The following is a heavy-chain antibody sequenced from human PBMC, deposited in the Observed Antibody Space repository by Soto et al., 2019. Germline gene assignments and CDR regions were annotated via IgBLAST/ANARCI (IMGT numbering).Heavy chain of an antibody. CDR3: ARPNGVYAGYYYGMDV. D-gene: IGHD2-8*01. Sequence: PGESLKISCKFSGYSFTTYWIGWVRQMPGKGLEWMGIIYPGDSDTRYSPSFQGQVTISADKFISTAYVEWSSLKASDTAMYYCARPNGVYAGYYYGMDVWGQGTTVTVSS. CDR2: IYPGDSDT. J-gene: IGHJ6*02. CDR1: GYSFTTYW. V-gene: IGHV5-51*01.